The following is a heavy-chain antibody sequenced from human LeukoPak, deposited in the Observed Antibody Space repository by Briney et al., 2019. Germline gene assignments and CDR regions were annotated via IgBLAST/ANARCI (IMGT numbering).Heavy chain of an antibody. D-gene: IGHD7-27*01. V-gene: IGHV3-66*01. J-gene: IGHJ4*02. CDR1: GFTVSSSY. Sequence: PGGSLRLSCAASGFTVSSSYMSWVRQAPGKGLEWVSVIYSGGSTYYADSVKGRFTISRDNSKNTLYLQMNSLRAEDTAVYYCARARTGAYDYWGQGTLVTVSS. CDR3: ARARTGAYDY. CDR2: IYSGGST.